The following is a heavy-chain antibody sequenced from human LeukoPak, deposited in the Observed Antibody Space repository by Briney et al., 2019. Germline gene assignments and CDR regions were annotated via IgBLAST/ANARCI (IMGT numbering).Heavy chain of an antibody. Sequence: KSGGSLRLSCAASGFTFSDYYMSWIRQAPGKGLEWVSYISSSGSTIYYADSVKGRFTISRDNAKNSLYLQMNSLRAEDMAVYYCARAGASGSYDFDYWGQGTLVTVSS. CDR2: ISSSGSTI. J-gene: IGHJ4*02. V-gene: IGHV3-11*01. D-gene: IGHD1-26*01. CDR1: GFTFSDYY. CDR3: ARAGASGSYDFDY.